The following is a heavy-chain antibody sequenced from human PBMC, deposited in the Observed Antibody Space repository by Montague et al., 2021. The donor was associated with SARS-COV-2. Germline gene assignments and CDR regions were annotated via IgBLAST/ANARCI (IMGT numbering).Heavy chain of an antibody. Sequence: SETLSLTCTVSGGSISSYYCGWIRQPPGKGLEWIGYIYYSGSTNYNPSLKSRVTISVDTSKNQFSLKLSSVTAADTAVYYCARGSGWMGNAFDIWGQGTMVTVSS. V-gene: IGHV4-59*01. CDR2: IYYSGST. J-gene: IGHJ3*02. CDR1: GGSISSYY. D-gene: IGHD6-19*01. CDR3: ARGSGWMGNAFDI.